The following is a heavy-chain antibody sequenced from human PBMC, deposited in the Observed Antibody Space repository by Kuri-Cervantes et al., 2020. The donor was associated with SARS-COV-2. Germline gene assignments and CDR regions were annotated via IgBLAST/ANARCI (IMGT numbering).Heavy chain of an antibody. D-gene: IGHD2-21*01. CDR1: GYSISSGYY. V-gene: IGHV4-38-2*02. Sequence: SETLSLTCTVSGYSISSGYYWGWIRQPPGKGLEWIGEINHSGSTNYNPSLKSRVTISVDTSKNQFSLKLGSVTAADTAVYYCARGGVVPVSFDYWGQGTLVTVSS. CDR3: ARGGVVPVSFDY. J-gene: IGHJ4*02. CDR2: INHSGST.